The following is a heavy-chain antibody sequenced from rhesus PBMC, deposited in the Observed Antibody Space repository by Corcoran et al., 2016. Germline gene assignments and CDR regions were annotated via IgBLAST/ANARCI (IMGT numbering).Heavy chain of an antibody. CDR1: GGSISSSY. CDR3: ARLYGNYWYFDL. D-gene: IGHD4-35*01. CDR2: IYGSCSST. V-gene: IGHV4-169*01. Sequence: QLQLQESGPGLVKPSETLSVTCAVSGGSISSSYWSWIRQAPGKGPEGIGFIYGSCSSTNYNPTLKSRVTLSVDTSKNQLSLKLSSVTAADTAVYYCARLYGNYWYFDLWGPGTPITISS. J-gene: IGHJ2*01.